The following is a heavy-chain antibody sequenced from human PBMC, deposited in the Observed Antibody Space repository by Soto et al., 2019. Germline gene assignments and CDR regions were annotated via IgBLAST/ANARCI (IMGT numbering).Heavy chain of an antibody. Sequence: GGSLRLSCAASGFTFSSYAMSWVRQAPGKGLEWVSAISGSGGSTYFADSVKGRFTISRDNSKNTLYLQMNSLRAEGTAVYYCAKSGYSGYDFDYWGQGTLVTVSS. D-gene: IGHD5-12*01. V-gene: IGHV3-23*01. J-gene: IGHJ4*02. CDR3: AKSGYSGYDFDY. CDR2: ISGSGGST. CDR1: GFTFSSYA.